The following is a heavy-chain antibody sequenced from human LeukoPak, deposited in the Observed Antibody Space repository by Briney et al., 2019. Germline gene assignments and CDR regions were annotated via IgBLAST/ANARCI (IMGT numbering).Heavy chain of an antibody. V-gene: IGHV3-30*18. Sequence: PGGSLRLSCAASGFTFSSYGMHWVRQAPGKGLEWVAVISYDGSNKYYADSVKGRFTISRDNSKNTLYLQMNSLRAEDTAVYYCAKDGIAAAGSFYYYYYYMDVWGKGTTVTVSS. CDR1: GFTFSSYG. D-gene: IGHD6-13*01. CDR2: ISYDGSNK. J-gene: IGHJ6*03. CDR3: AKDGIAAAGSFYYYYYYMDV.